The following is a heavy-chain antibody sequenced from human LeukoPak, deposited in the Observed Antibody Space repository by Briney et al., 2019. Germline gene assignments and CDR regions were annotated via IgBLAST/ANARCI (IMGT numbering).Heavy chain of an antibody. V-gene: IGHV3-48*03. CDR3: ARERPSRVYGSGCWMGFFDY. J-gene: IGHJ4*02. CDR1: GFTFSSYE. D-gene: IGHD3-10*01. CDR2: ISHSGGTM. Sequence: GGSLRLSCAASGFTFSSYEMNWVRQAPGKGLEWVSYISHSGGTMYYADSVKGRFTISRDNAKNSLFLQMNSLRAEDTAVYYCARERPSRVYGSGCWMGFFDYWGQGTLVTVSS.